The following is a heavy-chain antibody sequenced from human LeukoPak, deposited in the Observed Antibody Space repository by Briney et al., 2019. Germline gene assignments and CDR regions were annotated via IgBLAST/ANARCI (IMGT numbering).Heavy chain of an antibody. J-gene: IGHJ6*03. CDR1: GFAFSSFA. V-gene: IGHV3-23*01. CDR2: INGGGNTT. Sequence: QTGGSLRLSCAASGFAFSSFAMGWVRQSPGKGLEWLSTINGGGNTTFYADSVKGRFTISRDNSKSTLYLHMDSLRPDDTAIYYCTKELHVAVAVADYYYFYMDVWGRGTAVTVSS. CDR3: TKELHVAVAVADYYYFYMDV. D-gene: IGHD6-19*01.